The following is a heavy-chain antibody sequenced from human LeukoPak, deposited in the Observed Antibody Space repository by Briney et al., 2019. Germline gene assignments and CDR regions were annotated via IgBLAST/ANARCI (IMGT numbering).Heavy chain of an antibody. Sequence: GGSLRLSCAASGFTFSSYSMNWVRQAPGKGLEWVSILYAGGTTSYTDSVKGRFTISRDSSKNTLYLQMKSLRAEDTAVYYCARGFPPAHWGQGTLVTVSS. V-gene: IGHV3-53*01. J-gene: IGHJ4*02. CDR2: LYAGGTT. CDR3: ARGFPPAH. CDR1: GFTFSSYS. D-gene: IGHD3-10*01.